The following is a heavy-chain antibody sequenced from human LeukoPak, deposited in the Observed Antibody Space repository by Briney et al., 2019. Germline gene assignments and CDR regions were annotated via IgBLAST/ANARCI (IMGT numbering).Heavy chain of an antibody. J-gene: IGHJ3*02. CDR3: ARGASPNAFDI. CDR1: GFTFSSYA. Sequence: PGGSLRLSCAASGFTFSSYAMHWVRQAPGKGLEYVSAISSNGGSTYYANSVKGRFTISRDNAKNTLYLQMNSLRAEDTAVYYCARGASPNAFDIWGQGTMVTVSS. V-gene: IGHV3-64*01. CDR2: ISSNGGST.